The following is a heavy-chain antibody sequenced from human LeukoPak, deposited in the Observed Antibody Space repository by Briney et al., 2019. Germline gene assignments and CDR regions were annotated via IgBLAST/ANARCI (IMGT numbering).Heavy chain of an antibody. Sequence: SETLSLTCTVSGGSVSSGSYYWSWLRQPPGKGLEWIGYIYYSGSTNYNPSLKSRVTISVDTSKNQFSLKLSSVTAADTAVYYCARDGSPTGGSGSYYLDWFDPWGQGTLVTVSS. J-gene: IGHJ5*02. CDR3: ARDGSPTGGSGSYYLDWFDP. CDR1: GGSVSSGSYY. D-gene: IGHD3-10*01. V-gene: IGHV4-61*01. CDR2: IYYSGST.